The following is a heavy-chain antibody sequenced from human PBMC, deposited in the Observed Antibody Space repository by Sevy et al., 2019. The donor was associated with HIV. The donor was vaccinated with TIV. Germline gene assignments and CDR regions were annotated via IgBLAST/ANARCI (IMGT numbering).Heavy chain of an antibody. Sequence: GGSLRLSCAASGFTFSSFAMSWVRQAPGKGLEWVSSLGGSGGNTFYADSVKGRFAISRDNSKNTLDLEMHSLRAEDTAVYYCAKDLRYYDFCGSDYWDQGTLVTVSS. CDR1: GFTFSSFA. J-gene: IGHJ4*02. V-gene: IGHV3-23*01. CDR2: LGGSGGNT. CDR3: AKDLRYYDFCGSDY. D-gene: IGHD3-3*01.